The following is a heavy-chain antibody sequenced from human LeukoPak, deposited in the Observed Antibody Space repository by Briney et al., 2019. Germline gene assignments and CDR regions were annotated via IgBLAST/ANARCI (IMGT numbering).Heavy chain of an antibody. Sequence: GGSLRLSCAASGFTFSSYWMSWVRQAPGKGLEWVANIKQDGSEKYYVDSVKGRFTISRDNSKNTLYLQMNSLRAEDTAVYYCAKARSSSYYYGMDVWGQGTTVTVSS. CDR2: IKQDGSEK. D-gene: IGHD6-13*01. CDR3: AKARSSSYYYGMDV. CDR1: GFTFSSYW. V-gene: IGHV3-7*03. J-gene: IGHJ6*02.